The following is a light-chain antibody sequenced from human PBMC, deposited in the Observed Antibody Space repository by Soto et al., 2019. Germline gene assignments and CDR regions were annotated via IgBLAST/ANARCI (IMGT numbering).Light chain of an antibody. Sequence: EVVLTQSPATLSLSPGERATLSCRASQNVNRYLAWYQQKPGQAPILLIYDASNRATGIPGRFSGSGSGTDFTLTIRSIEPEDFAVYYCQQRTNWPPLTFGGGTKVEIK. CDR3: QQRTNWPPLT. J-gene: IGKJ4*01. V-gene: IGKV3-11*01. CDR1: QNVNRY. CDR2: DAS.